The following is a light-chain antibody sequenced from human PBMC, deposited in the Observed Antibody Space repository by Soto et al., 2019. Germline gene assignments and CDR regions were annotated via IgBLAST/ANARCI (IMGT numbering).Light chain of an antibody. Sequence: QSALTQPPSASGSPGQSVTISCTGTGSDVGGYNYVSWYHQHPGKAPKLMIYEVSERPSGVPDRFSGSKSSNTASLTVSGLQAEDEADYYCSSYAGSNNFVFGTGTKVTVL. CDR3: SSYAGSNNFV. CDR2: EVS. J-gene: IGLJ1*01. CDR1: GSDVGGYNY. V-gene: IGLV2-8*01.